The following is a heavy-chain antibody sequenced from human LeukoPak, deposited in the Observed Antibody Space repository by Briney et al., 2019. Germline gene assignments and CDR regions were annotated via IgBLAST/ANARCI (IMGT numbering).Heavy chain of an antibody. V-gene: IGHV4-59*01. CDR2: IYYSGST. J-gene: IGHJ6*03. CDR1: GGSISYYY. D-gene: IGHD6-6*01. CDR3: ARAVEGGYSSSSWGYYYYMDV. Sequence: PSETLSLTCTVSGGSISYYYWSWIRQPPGKGLEWIGYIYYSGSTTYNPSLKSRLTISVDTSKNQFSLKLSSVTAADTAVYYCARAVEGGYSSSSWGYYYYMDVWGKGTTVTVSS.